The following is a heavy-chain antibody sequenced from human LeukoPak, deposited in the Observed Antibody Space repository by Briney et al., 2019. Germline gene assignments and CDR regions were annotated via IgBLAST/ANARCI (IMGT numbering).Heavy chain of an antibody. J-gene: IGHJ6*02. CDR2: ISSNGGST. Sequence: GGSLRLSCAASGFTFSSYAMHWVRQAPGKGLEYVSAISSNGGSTYYANSAKGRFTISRDNSKNTLYLQMGSLRAEDMAVYYCARASFGYNWNYYGMDVWGQGTTVTVSS. CDR3: ARASFGYNWNYYGMDV. CDR1: GFTFSSYA. V-gene: IGHV3-64*01. D-gene: IGHD1-20*01.